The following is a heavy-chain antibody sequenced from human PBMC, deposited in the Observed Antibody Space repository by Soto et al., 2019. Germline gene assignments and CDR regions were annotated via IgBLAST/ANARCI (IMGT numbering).Heavy chain of an antibody. D-gene: IGHD1-7*01. Sequence: EVQLVESGGGVVRPGGSLRLSWAASGFTFDDYGMSWVRQAPGKGLEWVSGINWNGGSTGYADSVKGRFTISRDNAKNSLYLQMKSLRAEDTALYHCAREGLELVSPWSAFDIWGQGTMVTVSS. CDR3: AREGLELVSPWSAFDI. V-gene: IGHV3-20*01. CDR2: INWNGGST. CDR1: GFTFDDYG. J-gene: IGHJ3*02.